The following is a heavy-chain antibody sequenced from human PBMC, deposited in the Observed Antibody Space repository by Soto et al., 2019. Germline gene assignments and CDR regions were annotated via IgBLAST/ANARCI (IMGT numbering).Heavy chain of an antibody. CDR2: FFIGGDT. J-gene: IGHJ3*01. Sequence: XESLGLSFAASGFGFTNYYMSWVRQAPGKGLEWVAVFFIGGDTHYAESVKGRFTISRDNSKNTLYLQMNSLRAEDTAVYYCAREPIWSGPLPLDAFDLWGQGTMVTVSS. CDR1: GFGFTNYY. D-gene: IGHD3-3*01. V-gene: IGHV3-53*01. CDR3: AREPIWSGPLPLDAFDL.